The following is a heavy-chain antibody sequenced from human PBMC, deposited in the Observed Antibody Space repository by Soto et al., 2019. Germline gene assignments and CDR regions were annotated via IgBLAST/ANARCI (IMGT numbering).Heavy chain of an antibody. CDR3: ARGGRGTTVTTK. V-gene: IGHV3-7*01. CDR1: GFTFSFYW. CDR2: INQDGSEE. D-gene: IGHD4-17*01. Sequence: DVQLVESGGGLVQPGGSLRLSCAASGFTFSFYWMTWVRQAPGKGLEWVANINQDGSEEAYVDSVKGRFTISRDNAKNSLYLQMGSLRAEDTAVYYCARGGRGTTVTTKRGQGTLVTVSS. J-gene: IGHJ4*02.